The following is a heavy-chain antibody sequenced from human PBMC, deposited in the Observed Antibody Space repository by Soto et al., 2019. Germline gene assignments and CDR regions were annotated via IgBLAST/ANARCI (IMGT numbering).Heavy chain of an antibody. D-gene: IGHD2-15*01. V-gene: IGHV3-30-3*01. CDR2: ISYDGSNK. J-gene: IGHJ4*02. CDR1: GFTFSSYA. Sequence: GSLRLSCAASGFTFSSYAMHWVRQAPGKGLEWVAVISYDGSNKYYADSVKGRFTISRDNSKNTLYLQMNSLRAEDTAVYYCARERGYCSGGSCYEVYFDYWGQGTLVTVSS. CDR3: ARERGYCSGGSCYEVYFDY.